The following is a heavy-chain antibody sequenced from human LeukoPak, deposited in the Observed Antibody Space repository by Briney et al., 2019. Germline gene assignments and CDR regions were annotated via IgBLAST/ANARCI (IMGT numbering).Heavy chain of an antibody. CDR1: GFTFSSYS. CDR3: ARDLGPLLVIAPRHFDY. CDR2: ISTDGSTI. Sequence: PGGSLRLSCAASGFTFSSYSMSWVRQAPGKGLEWVSFISTDGSTIQYADSAKGRFTISRDSAMNSLYLQMNSLRDDDTAVYYCARDLGPLLVIAPRHFDYWGQGTLVTVSS. D-gene: IGHD2-15*01. J-gene: IGHJ4*02. V-gene: IGHV3-48*02.